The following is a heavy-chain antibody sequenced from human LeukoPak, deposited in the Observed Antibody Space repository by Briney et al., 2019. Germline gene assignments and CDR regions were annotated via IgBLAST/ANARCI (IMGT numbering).Heavy chain of an antibody. CDR2: ISSSSSYI. Sequence: PGGSLRLSRAASGFTFSSYSMNWVRQAPGKGLEWVSSISSSSSYIYYADSVKGRFTISRDNAKNSLYLQMNSLRAEDTAVYYCARAPSGSYSGGWFDPWGQGTLVTVSS. D-gene: IGHD1-26*01. CDR3: ARAPSGSYSGGWFDP. J-gene: IGHJ5*02. V-gene: IGHV3-21*01. CDR1: GFTFSSYS.